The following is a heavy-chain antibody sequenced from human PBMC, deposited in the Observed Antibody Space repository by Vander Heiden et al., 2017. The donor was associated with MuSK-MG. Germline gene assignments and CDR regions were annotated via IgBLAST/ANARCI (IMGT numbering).Heavy chain of an antibody. CDR3: ARDRTVANFDY. J-gene: IGHJ4*02. V-gene: IGHV3-33*01. CDR2: IWYDGSNK. CDR1: GFTFSSYG. Sequence: QVQLVESGGGVVKPGRSLRLSCAASGFTFSSYGMHWVRQAPGKGLEWVAVIWYDGSNKYYADSVKGRFTISRDNSKNTLYLQMNSLRAEDTAVYYCARDRTVANFDYWGQGTLVTVSS. D-gene: IGHD4-17*01.